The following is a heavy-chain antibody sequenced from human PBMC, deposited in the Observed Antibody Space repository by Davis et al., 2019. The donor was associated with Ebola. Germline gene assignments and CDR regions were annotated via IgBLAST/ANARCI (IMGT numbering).Heavy chain of an antibody. D-gene: IGHD3-3*01. Sequence: PGGSLRLSCAASGFTFSSYAMSWVRQAPGKGLEWVSAISGSGGSTYYADSVKGRFTISRDNSKNTLYLQMNSLRAEDTAVYYCARELYDFWSGYYIGYWGQGTLVTVSS. J-gene: IGHJ4*02. CDR3: ARELYDFWSGYYIGY. V-gene: IGHV3-23*01. CDR1: GFTFSSYA. CDR2: ISGSGGST.